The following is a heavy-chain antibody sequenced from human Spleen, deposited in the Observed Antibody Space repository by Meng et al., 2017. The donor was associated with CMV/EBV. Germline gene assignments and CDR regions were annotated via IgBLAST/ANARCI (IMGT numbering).Heavy chain of an antibody. J-gene: IGHJ4*02. Sequence: GGSLRLSCAASGFTFSTYWMSWVRQAPGKGLEWVTNITPDGSETYYVDSVKGRVTISRDNARNSLYLQMNSLRAEDTAVYYCARWGGYHLDYWGQGTLVTVSS. CDR3: ARWGGYHLDY. V-gene: IGHV3-7*01. CDR2: ITPDGSET. D-gene: IGHD3-16*02. CDR1: GFTFSTYW.